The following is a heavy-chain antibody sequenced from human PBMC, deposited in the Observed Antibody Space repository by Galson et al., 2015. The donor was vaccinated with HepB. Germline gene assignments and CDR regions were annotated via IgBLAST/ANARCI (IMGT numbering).Heavy chain of an antibody. CDR2: ISSSSSYI. CDR1: GFTFSSYS. CDR3: AREGQYYDSSGYPPDY. V-gene: IGHV3-21*01. Sequence: SLRLSCAASGFTFSSYSMSWVRQAPGKGLEWVSSISSSSSYIYYADSVKGRFTISRDNAKNSLYLQMNSLRAEDTAVYYCAREGQYYDSSGYPPDYWGQGTLVTVSS. J-gene: IGHJ4*02. D-gene: IGHD3-22*01.